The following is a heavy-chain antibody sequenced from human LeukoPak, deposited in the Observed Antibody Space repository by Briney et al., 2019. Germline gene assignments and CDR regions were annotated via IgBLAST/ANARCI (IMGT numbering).Heavy chain of an antibody. CDR2: ISYDGGKT. J-gene: IGHJ4*02. D-gene: IGHD3-3*01. V-gene: IGHV3-30-3*01. Sequence: GGSLRLSCAASGFIFGGYAMHWVRQAPGKGLQWLAVISYDGGKTYYADSVEGRFTISRDNSKSTVYLEINSLRSGDTAIYYCARGFNDFWSGSQLEYWGQGTLVTVSS. CDR3: ARGFNDFWSGSQLEY. CDR1: GFIFGGYA.